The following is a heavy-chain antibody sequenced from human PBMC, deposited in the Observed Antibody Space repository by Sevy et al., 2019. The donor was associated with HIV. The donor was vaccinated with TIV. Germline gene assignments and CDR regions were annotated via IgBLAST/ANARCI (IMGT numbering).Heavy chain of an antibody. V-gene: IGHV3-30*18. CDR3: AKPLASRGVTTTLHFDY. J-gene: IGHJ4*02. D-gene: IGHD4-17*01. CDR2: ISYDGSNK. CDR1: GFTFSSYG. Sequence: GGSLRLSCAASGFTFSSYGMHWVRQAPGKGLEWVAVISYDGSNKYYVDSVKGRFTISRDNSKNTLYLQMNSLRAEDTAVYYCAKPLASRGVTTTLHFDYWGQGTLVTVSS.